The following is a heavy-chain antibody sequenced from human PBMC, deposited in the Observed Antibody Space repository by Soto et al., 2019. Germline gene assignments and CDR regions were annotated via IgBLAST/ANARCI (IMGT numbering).Heavy chain of an antibody. D-gene: IGHD3-22*01. Sequence: QVQVVQSGAEVKKPGSSVKVSCKTSGGTFSTAAISWVRQAPGQGLEWMGGIMPIFRTADYAQKLQGSVTTTAAESASTANLELSSLRSEDTAVYSCARDEDREQLGGNYYYILAVWGQGTTVTVTS. J-gene: IGHJ6*02. CDR3: ARDEDREQLGGNYYYILAV. CDR2: IMPIFRTA. V-gene: IGHV1-69*12. CDR1: GGTFSTAA.